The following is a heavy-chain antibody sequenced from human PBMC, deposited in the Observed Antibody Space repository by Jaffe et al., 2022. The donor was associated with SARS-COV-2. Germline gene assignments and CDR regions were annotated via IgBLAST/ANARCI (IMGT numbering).Heavy chain of an antibody. CDR2: IYTSGST. J-gene: IGHJ2*01. Sequence: QVQLQESGPGLVKPSQTLSLTCTVSGGSISSGSYYWSWIRQPAGKGLEWIGRIYTSGSTNYNPSLKSRVTISVDTSKNQFSLKLSSVTAADTAVYYCARVIGVVVPAAIDSWYFDLWGRGTLVTVSS. V-gene: IGHV4-61*02. CDR1: GGSISSGSYY. CDR3: ARVIGVVVPAAIDSWYFDL. D-gene: IGHD2-2*01.